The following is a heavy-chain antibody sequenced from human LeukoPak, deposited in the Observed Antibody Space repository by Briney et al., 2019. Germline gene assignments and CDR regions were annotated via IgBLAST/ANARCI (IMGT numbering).Heavy chain of an antibody. Sequence: ASVTVSCEASGYTFTNYYLHWVRQAPGQGLEWMGWINPRNGGTNYPQKFRGRVTVTRDTAIATAYLDLTSLTSDDTAIYYCARDMVDIVCTPISYYYGMDVWGQGTTVIVS. CDR3: ARDMVDIVCTPISYYYGMDV. D-gene: IGHD5/OR15-5a*01. J-gene: IGHJ6*02. CDR1: GYTFTNYY. V-gene: IGHV1-2*02. CDR2: INPRNGGT.